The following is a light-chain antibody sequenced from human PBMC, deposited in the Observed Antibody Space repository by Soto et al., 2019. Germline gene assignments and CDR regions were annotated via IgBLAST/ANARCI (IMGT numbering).Light chain of an antibody. CDR3: QQYYSTPWT. V-gene: IGKV4-1*01. CDR1: QSVLYSSNNKNY. CDR2: WAS. J-gene: IGKJ1*01. Sequence: DSVMTQSPDSLAVSLGERATINCKSSQSVLYSSNNKNYLAWYQQKPGQPPKLLIYWASTRESGVPDRFSASGSGTDFTLTISSLQAEDGAVYYCQQYYSTPWTFGQGTKV.